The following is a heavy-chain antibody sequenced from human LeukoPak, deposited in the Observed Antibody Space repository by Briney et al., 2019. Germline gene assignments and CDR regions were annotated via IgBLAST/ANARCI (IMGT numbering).Heavy chain of an antibody. CDR1: GYTFTNYG. Sequence: ASVKVPRKASGYTFTNYGLSWVRQAPGQGLEWMGWISGYNGITDYAQKLQGRVTMTTDTSTSTGYMELRSLTSDDPAVYYCARRLDYNSVDYWGQGTLVTVSS. D-gene: IGHD4-11*01. V-gene: IGHV1-18*01. CDR2: ISGYNGIT. CDR3: ARRLDYNSVDY. J-gene: IGHJ4*02.